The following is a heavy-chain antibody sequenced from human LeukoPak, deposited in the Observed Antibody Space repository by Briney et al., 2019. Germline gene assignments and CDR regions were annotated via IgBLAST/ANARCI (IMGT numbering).Heavy chain of an antibody. J-gene: IGHJ4*02. CDR1: GGSISSSSYY. V-gene: IGHV4-39*07. D-gene: IGHD3-10*01. CDR3: ARSLYYYGPYDY. CDR2: IYYSGST. Sequence: SETLSLTCTVSGGSISSSSYYWGWIRQPPGKGLEWIGSIYYSGSTYYNPSLKSRVTISVDTSKNQFSLNLNSVTAADTAVYYCARSLYYYGPYDYWGQGALVTVSS.